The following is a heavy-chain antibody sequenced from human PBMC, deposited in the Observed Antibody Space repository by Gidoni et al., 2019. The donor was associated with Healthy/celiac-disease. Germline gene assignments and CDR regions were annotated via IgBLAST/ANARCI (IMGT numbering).Heavy chain of an antibody. D-gene: IGHD3-16*01. CDR3: AREGGTVGLGELWGI. CDR2: IIPILGTA. V-gene: IGHV1-69*06. CDR1: GGTFRRYA. Sequence: VQPVQSGAEVKKPGSSVNVPCRASGGTFRRYAIRLGRQAPGQGLWWMGGIIPILGTANYAQKFQGRVTITADKSTSTAYMELSSLRSEDTAVYYCAREGGTVGLGELWGIWGQGTLVTVSS. J-gene: IGHJ4*02.